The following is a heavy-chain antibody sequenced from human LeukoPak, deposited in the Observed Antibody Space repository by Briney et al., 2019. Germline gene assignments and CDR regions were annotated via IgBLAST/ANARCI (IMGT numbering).Heavy chain of an antibody. CDR3: AWETTAPYRHFDY. CDR1: GFTVTNNY. CDR2: IYSDGTT. J-gene: IGHJ4*02. D-gene: IGHD4-17*01. V-gene: IGHV3-66*01. Sequence: PGGSLRLSCAASGFTVTNNYMSWVRQAPGKGLEWVSVIYSDGTTYYADSVKGRFTISRDNSKNTLYLQMISLRAEDTSVYYCAWETTAPYRHFDYWGQGALVTVSS.